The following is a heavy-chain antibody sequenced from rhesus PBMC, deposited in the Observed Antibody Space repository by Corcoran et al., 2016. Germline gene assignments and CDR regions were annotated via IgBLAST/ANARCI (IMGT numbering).Heavy chain of an antibody. CDR1: GGSISDDYY. CDR2: IYGSGGGT. D-gene: IGHD3-16*01. Sequence: QVQLQESGPGLVKPSETLSLTCAVSGGSISDDYYWSWIRQPPGKGLEWIGYIYGSGGGTNYNPSRKNRVTISIDTSKNQFSLKLSSVTAADTAVYYCARDSTIVVVKFWGQGVLVTVSS. CDR3: ARDSTIVVVKF. J-gene: IGHJ4*01. V-gene: IGHV4-106*01.